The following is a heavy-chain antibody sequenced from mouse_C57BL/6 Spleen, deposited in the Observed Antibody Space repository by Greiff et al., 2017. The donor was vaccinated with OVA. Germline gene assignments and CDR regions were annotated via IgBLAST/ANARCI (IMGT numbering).Heavy chain of an antibody. CDR3: ARWGSYGSSAHYYAMDY. Sequence: EVMLVESGAELVKPGASVKLSCTASGFNIKDYYMHWVKQRTEQGLEWIGRIDPEDGETKYAPKFQGKATITADTSSNTAYLQLSSLTSEDTAVYYCARWGSYGSSAHYYAMDYWGQGTSVTVSS. D-gene: IGHD1-1*01. CDR2: IDPEDGET. J-gene: IGHJ4*01. CDR1: GFNIKDYY. V-gene: IGHV14-2*01.